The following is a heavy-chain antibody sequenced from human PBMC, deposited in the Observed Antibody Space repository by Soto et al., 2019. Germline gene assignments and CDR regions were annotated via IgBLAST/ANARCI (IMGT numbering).Heavy chain of an antibody. CDR2: INGDGTGT. CDR3: GRGASGSYRLDY. D-gene: IGHD3-10*01. V-gene: IGHV3-74*01. CDR1: GFIFSNYW. Sequence: EVQLVESGGGLVQPGGSLRLSCAASGFIFSNYWMHWVRQAPGKGLVWVSRINGDGTGTNYADSVKGQFIISRDNAKNTLYLQMNSLRAEDTAVYYCGRGASGSYRLDYWGQGTLVTVSS. J-gene: IGHJ4*02.